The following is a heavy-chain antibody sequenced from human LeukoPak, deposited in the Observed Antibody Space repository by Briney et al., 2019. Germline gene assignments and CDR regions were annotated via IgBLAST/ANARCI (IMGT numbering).Heavy chain of an antibody. CDR2: INHSGST. CDR1: GGSFSGYY. CDR3: ARTGSGSGPRHHSDY. V-gene: IGHV4-34*01. D-gene: IGHD3-10*01. J-gene: IGHJ4*02. Sequence: SETLSLTCAVYGGSFSGYYWSWIRQPPGKGLEWIGEINHSGSTNYNPSLKSRVTISVDTSKNQFSLKLSSVTAADTAVYYCARTGSGSGPRHHSDYWGQGTLVTVSS.